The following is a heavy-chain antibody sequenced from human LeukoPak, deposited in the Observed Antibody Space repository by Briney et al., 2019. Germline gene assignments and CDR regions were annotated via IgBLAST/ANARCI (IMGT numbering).Heavy chain of an antibody. CDR1: GYSFTNYY. J-gene: IGHJ4*02. CDR3: ARDERDVVVVPGAMPY. D-gene: IGHD2-2*01. CDR2: INPSGGST. Sequence: ASVKASCKASGYSFTNYYMHWVRQAPGQGLERMGIINPSGGSTTNAQKFQGRVTMTRDTSTTTVYMELSSLRSDDTAMYYCARDERDVVVVPGAMPYWGQGTLVTVSS. V-gene: IGHV1-46*01.